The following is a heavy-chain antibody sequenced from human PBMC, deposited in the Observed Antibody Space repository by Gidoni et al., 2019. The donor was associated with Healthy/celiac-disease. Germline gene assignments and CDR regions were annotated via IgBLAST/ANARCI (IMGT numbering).Heavy chain of an antibody. J-gene: IGHJ4*02. CDR1: GGTFSSYA. CDR2: IIPICGTA. D-gene: IGHD1-26*01. V-gene: IGHV1-69*01. CDR3: ARVPLIVGATPGAGYFDY. Sequence: QVQLVQSGAEVKKPGSSVKVSCKASGGTFSSYAISWVRQAPGQGLEWMGGIIPICGTANYAQKFQGRVTITADESTSTAYMELSSLRSEDTAVYYCARVPLIVGATPGAGYFDYWGQGTLVTVSS.